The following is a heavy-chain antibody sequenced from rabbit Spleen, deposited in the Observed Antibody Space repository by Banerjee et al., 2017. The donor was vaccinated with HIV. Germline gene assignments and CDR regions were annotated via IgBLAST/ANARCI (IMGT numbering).Heavy chain of an antibody. J-gene: IGHJ3*01. V-gene: IGHV1S40*01. CDR2: VDAGSRGST. CDR3: ARDLAGVIGWNFGW. D-gene: IGHD4-1*01. CDR1: GFSFSSSYW. Sequence: QSLEESGGDLVKPGTSLTLTCTASGFSFSSSYWICWVRQAPGKGLEWIGCVDAGSRGSTGYASWAKGRFIISKTSSTTVTLQMTSLTAADTATYFCARDLAGVIGWNFGWWGQGTLVTVS.